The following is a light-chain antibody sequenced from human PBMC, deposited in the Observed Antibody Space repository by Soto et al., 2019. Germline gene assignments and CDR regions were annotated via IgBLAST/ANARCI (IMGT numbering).Light chain of an antibody. CDR3: QQSYITPPIP. Sequence: DVQMTQSPSSLSALVGDRVTITCRASQSVSRYVNWYQHKPGKAPKLLINAASNLRSGVPSRFSGSGSGTDFTLTIDGLQPEDFAVYYCQQSYITPPIPFRQGTRLELK. CDR2: AAS. V-gene: IGKV1-39*01. J-gene: IGKJ5*01. CDR1: QSVSRY.